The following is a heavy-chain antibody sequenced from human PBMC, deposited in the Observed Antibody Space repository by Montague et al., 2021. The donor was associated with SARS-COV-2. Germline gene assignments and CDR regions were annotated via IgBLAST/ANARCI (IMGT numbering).Heavy chain of an antibody. J-gene: IGHJ5*01. CDR3: AGYRVGTMLDS. CDR2: ICYSASN. Sequence: SETLSLTCTVPGAYIGSSFSYWGWIRQPPGKGLEWIGSICYSASNFYNPSLRSRVTISEGTSRNQFSLKVTSVTAADTAVYYCAGYRVGTMLDSWGPGTLVTVSS. D-gene: IGHD1-1*01. V-gene: IGHV4-39*01. CDR1: GAYIGSSFSY.